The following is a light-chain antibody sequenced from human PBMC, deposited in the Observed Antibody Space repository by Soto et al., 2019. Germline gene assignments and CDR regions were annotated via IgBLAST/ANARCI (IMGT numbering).Light chain of an antibody. CDR2: DAS. CDR3: QPYDNAPPYT. V-gene: IGKV1-33*01. CDR1: QDISNY. Sequence: DLQMPQSPSSLSASVGDRVTITCQASQDISNYLNWYQQKPGKAPKLLIYDASNLETSVPSRLTASGSETDLTITISSQQPEYIGTYSCQPYDNAPPYTFGQGTKLEI. J-gene: IGKJ2*01.